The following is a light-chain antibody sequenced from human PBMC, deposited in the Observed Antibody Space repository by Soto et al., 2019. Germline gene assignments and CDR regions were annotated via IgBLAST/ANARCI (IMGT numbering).Light chain of an antibody. Sequence: DIQMTQSPSSLSASVGDRVTITCRASQSICSCLNWYQQKPGKAPKLLIYAASSLQSGVPSRFSGSGSGTDFTLTISSLQPEDFATYYCQQSYSTPWTFGQGTKVEIK. V-gene: IGKV1-39*01. CDR2: AAS. J-gene: IGKJ1*01. CDR3: QQSYSTPWT. CDR1: QSICSC.